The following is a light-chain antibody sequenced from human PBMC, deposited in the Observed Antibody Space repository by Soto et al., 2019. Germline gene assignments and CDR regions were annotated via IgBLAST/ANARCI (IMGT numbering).Light chain of an antibody. CDR1: QGIGND. CDR2: AAS. V-gene: IGKV1-6*01. CDR3: LQDYSYPWT. Sequence: GDRVTIPCRASQGIGNDLGWYQQKPGKAPKLLIYAASSLQGGVPSRFSGSGSGTDFTLTISSLQPKDFATYYCLQDYSYPWTFGQGTRVEIK. J-gene: IGKJ1*01.